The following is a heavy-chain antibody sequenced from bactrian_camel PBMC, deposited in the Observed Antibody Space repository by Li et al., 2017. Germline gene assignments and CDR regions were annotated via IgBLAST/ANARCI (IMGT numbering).Heavy chain of an antibody. CDR2: ISMSGDFK. D-gene: IGHD3*01. CDR1: GWDHTN. J-gene: IGHJ4*01. Sequence: HVQLVESGGGPVQVGGSLNLSCVASGWDHTNIAWFRRAPGKEREGVASISMSGDFKDYSDSVKGRFTISRDNAKDTLYLQMNSLKIEDTAVYYCALGSSRQATMTARGKGTQVTVS. V-gene: IGHV3S61*01.